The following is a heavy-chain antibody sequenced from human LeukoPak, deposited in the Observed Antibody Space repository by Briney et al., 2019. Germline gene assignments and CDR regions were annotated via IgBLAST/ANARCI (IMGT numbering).Heavy chain of an antibody. CDR3: AREDIVVVVAAEPWFDP. J-gene: IGHJ5*02. CDR2: INTNTGNP. CDR1: GYTFTSYA. Sequence: ASVKVSCKASGYTFTSYAMNWVRQAPGQGLEWMGWINTNTGNPTYAQGFTGRFVFSLDTSVSTAYLQISSLKAEDTAVYYCAREDIVVVVAAEPWFDPWGQGTLVTVSS. V-gene: IGHV7-4-1*02. D-gene: IGHD2-15*01.